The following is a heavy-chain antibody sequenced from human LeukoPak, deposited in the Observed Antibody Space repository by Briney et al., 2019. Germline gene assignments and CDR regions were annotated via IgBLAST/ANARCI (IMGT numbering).Heavy chain of an antibody. CDR1: GFAVSINY. Sequence: GGSLRLSCAASGFAVSINYMSWVRQAPGKGLEWVSVIYSGDNTYYSDSVKGRFTISRDNSKNTLYLQMNSLRAEDTAVYDCARDHGRGYCSSTSRYPGVDYWGQGTLVTVSS. V-gene: IGHV3-53*01. D-gene: IGHD2-2*01. J-gene: IGHJ4*02. CDR3: ARDHGRGYCSSTSRYPGVDY. CDR2: IYSGDNT.